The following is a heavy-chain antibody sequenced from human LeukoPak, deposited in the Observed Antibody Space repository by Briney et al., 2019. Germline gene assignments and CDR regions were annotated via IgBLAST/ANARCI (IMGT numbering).Heavy chain of an antibody. D-gene: IGHD1-26*01. CDR1: GFTVSSNY. V-gene: IGHV3-66*01. CDR2: IYSGGST. J-gene: IGHJ6*02. Sequence: PGGSLRLSCAASGFTVSSNYMSWVRQAPGKGLEWVSVIYSGGSTYYADSVKGRFTISRDNSKNTLYLQMNSLRAEDTAVYYCARAMGVPTPIDYYGMDVWGQGTTVTVSS. CDR3: ARAMGVPTPIDYYGMDV.